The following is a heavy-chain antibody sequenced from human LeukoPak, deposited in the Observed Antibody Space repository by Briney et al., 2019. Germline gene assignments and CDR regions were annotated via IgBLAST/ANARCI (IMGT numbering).Heavy chain of an antibody. V-gene: IGHV4-59*08. D-gene: IGHD2-15*01. CDR1: GGSISSYY. J-gene: IGHJ5*01. Sequence: PSETLSLTCTVSGGSISSYYWSWMPPPPGKGREWRGYIYYSGSTKYNPSLKSRVTISAVTSKNPLSLKLSSVTAADTAVYYCARNGPDCSGGSCYSLIDSWGQGTLVTVSS. CDR2: IYYSGST. CDR3: ARNGPDCSGGSCYSLIDS.